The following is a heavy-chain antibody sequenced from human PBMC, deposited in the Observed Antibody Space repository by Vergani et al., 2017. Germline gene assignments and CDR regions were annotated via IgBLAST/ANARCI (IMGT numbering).Heavy chain of an antibody. D-gene: IGHD5-18*01. J-gene: IGHJ4*02. CDR3: SRGRGYSFGYYDY. Sequence: EVQLVESGGGLVPPGRSLRLSCAASGFSFGDYAMTWVRQAPGKGLEWVAFISNKAYGGTTEYAASVKGRFTISRDASKRLAYLQLSGLKTEDTAVYFCSRGRGYSFGYYDYWGQGTLVTVSS. CDR2: ISNKAYGGTT. V-gene: IGHV3-49*04. CDR1: GFSFGDYA.